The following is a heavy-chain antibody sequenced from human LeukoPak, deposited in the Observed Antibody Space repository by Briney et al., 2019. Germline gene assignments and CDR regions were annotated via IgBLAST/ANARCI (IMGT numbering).Heavy chain of an antibody. CDR1: GLTLSSYA. J-gene: IGHJ4*02. Sequence: GGSLRLSCAASGLTLSSYAMSWVRQAPGKGLEWVSGISGNGGSTYYADSVKGRFSISRDNSKNTLYLQMNSLRAEDTAVYYCANTFNFDSWGQGTLVTVSS. CDR2: ISGNGGST. CDR3: ANTFNFDS. V-gene: IGHV3-23*01.